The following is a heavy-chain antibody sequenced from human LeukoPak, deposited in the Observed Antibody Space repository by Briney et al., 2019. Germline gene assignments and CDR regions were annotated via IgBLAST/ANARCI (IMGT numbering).Heavy chain of an antibody. Sequence: PSETLSLTCAVYGGSFSGYYWSWIRQPPGKGLEWIGEINHSGSTNCNPSLKSRVTISVDTSKNQFSLKLSSVTAADTAVYYCARVGGYSGYLNTYNWFDPWGQGTLVTVSS. D-gene: IGHD5-12*01. CDR1: GGSFSGYY. CDR2: INHSGST. CDR3: ARVGGYSGYLNTYNWFDP. J-gene: IGHJ5*02. V-gene: IGHV4-34*01.